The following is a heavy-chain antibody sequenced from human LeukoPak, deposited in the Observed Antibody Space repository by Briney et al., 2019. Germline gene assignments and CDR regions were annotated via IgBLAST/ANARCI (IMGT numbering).Heavy chain of an antibody. CDR3: ARWYGGSGSWVLDV. J-gene: IGHJ6*02. D-gene: IGHD3-10*01. Sequence: GGSLRLSRAASGFSISNYWMSWVRQAPGKGLEWVANIKQDGSEKKYVDSVKGRFSISRGNAKNSLYLQIYSLRVEDTAGYYCARWYGGSGSWVLDVWGRGTTVTVSS. V-gene: IGHV3-7*04. CDR2: IKQDGSEK. CDR1: GFSISNYW.